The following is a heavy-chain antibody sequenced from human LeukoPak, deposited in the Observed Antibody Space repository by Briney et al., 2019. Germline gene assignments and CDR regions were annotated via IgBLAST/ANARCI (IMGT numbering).Heavy chain of an antibody. J-gene: IGHJ5*02. D-gene: IGHD3-10*01. CDR3: ARYGSGSYYYWFDP. CDR2: IYHSGST. V-gene: IGHV4-4*02. Sequence: LRRTLSPTCTVSGASISSYYWSWVRQPPGKGLEWIGEIYHSGSTNYNPSLKSRVTISVDKSKNQFSLKLSSVTAADTAVYYCARYGSGSYYYWFDPWGQGTLVTVSS. CDR1: GASISSYY.